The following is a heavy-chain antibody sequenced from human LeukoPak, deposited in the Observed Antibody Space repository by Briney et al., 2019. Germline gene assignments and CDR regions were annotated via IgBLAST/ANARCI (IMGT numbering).Heavy chain of an antibody. CDR3: ARVSSYYDFWSGYYTVCYFDY. J-gene: IGHJ4*02. Sequence: ASVKVSCKAAGYTFTSYDINWVRQATGQGLEWMGWMNPNSGNTGYAQKFQGRVTMTRTTSISTAYMGLSSLRSEDTAVYYCARVSSYYDFWSGYYTVCYFDYWGQGTLVTVSS. CDR1: GYTFTSYD. CDR2: MNPNSGNT. D-gene: IGHD3-3*01. V-gene: IGHV1-8*01.